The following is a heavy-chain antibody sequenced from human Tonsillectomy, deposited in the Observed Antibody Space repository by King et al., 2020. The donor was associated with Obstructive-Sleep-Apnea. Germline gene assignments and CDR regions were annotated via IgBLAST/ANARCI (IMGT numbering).Heavy chain of an antibody. D-gene: IGHD5-18*01. J-gene: IGHJ4*02. CDR1: GGSISSGGYY. V-gene: IGHV4-31*03. CDR3: ARETAYRNTAMVTVFDY. CDR2: IYYSGST. Sequence: VQLQESGPGLVKPSQTLSLTCTVSGGSISSGGYYWSWIRQHPGKGLEWIGYIYYSGSTYYNPSLKSRGTISVDTSKNQFSLKLSSVTAADTAVYYCARETAYRNTAMVTVFDYWGQGTLVTVSS.